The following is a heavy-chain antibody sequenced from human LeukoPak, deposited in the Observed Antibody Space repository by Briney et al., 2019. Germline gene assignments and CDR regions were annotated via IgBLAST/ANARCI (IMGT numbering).Heavy chain of an antibody. Sequence: SETLSLTCTVSDGSITNYDWSWVRQPPGKGLEFIGHVHYSGTANYNPSLRSRVTISIDTSKNQFSLNLSSVTAADTAVYYCAKDQTFYGSGSYYYYMDVWGKGTPVTVSS. CDR2: VHYSGTA. V-gene: IGHV4-59*12. D-gene: IGHD3-10*01. CDR1: DGSITNYD. J-gene: IGHJ6*03. CDR3: AKDQTFYGSGSYYYYMDV.